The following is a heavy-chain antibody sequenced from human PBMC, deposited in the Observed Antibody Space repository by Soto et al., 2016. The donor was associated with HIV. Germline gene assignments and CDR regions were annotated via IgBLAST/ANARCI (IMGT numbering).Heavy chain of an antibody. CDR1: GGSISSSSYF. Sequence: QLQLQESGPGLAKPSETLSLTCTVSGGSISSSSYFWGWIRQPPGKGLEWIGSFYYGGNTYYNASLKSRVTISVDTSKNHFSLELRSVTAADTAVYYCAAPVRGGYNYVGPGTLVTVSS. J-gene: IGHJ4*03. D-gene: IGHD3-22*01. V-gene: IGHV4-39*02. CDR2: FYYGGNT. CDR3: AAPVRGGYNY.